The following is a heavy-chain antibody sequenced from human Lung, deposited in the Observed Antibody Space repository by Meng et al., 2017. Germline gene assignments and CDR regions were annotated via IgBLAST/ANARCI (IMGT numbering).Heavy chain of an antibody. V-gene: IGHV4-34*01. CDR2: INHSGST. CDR3: ARGPTTMAHDFDY. Sequence: HLWGRGLLKPSETLSRTCVVSGGSFSDYYWGWIRQPPGKGLEWIGEINHSGSTNYNPSLESRATISVDTSQNNLSLKLSSVTAADSAVYYCARGPTTMAHDFDYWGQGTLVTVSS. D-gene: IGHD4-11*01. CDR1: GGSFSDYY. J-gene: IGHJ4*02.